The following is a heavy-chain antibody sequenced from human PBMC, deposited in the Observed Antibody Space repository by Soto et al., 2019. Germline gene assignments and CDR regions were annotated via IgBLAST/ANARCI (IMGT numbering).Heavy chain of an antibody. V-gene: IGHV3-74*01. J-gene: IGHJ3*02. D-gene: IGHD3-10*01. Sequence: EVQLVESGGASVQPGGSLRLSCAASGFSLSSYWMHWVRQVPGEGLVWVSRINRDGSTTNFADSVKGRFTISRDTAKNTLYLQMNSLRAEDTAVYYCAREDYLGGDAFDIWGQGTMVTVSS. CDR3: AREDYLGGDAFDI. CDR1: GFSLSSYW. CDR2: INRDGSTT.